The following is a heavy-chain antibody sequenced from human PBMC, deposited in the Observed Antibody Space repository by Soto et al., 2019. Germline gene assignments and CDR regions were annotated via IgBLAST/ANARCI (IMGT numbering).Heavy chain of an antibody. Sequence: PGGSLRLSCAASGFTFSSYSMNWVRQAPGKGLEWVSSISSSSSYIYYADSVKGRFTISRDNAKNSLYLQMNSLRAEDTAVYYCARVADSRARRPFDYWGQGTLVTVSS. D-gene: IGHD6-6*01. CDR2: ISSSSSYI. V-gene: IGHV3-21*01. CDR3: ARVADSRARRPFDY. J-gene: IGHJ4*02. CDR1: GFTFSSYS.